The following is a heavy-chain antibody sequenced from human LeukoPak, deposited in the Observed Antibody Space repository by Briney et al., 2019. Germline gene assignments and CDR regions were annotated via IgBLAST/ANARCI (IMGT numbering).Heavy chain of an antibody. J-gene: IGHJ4*02. CDR2: ISERGGST. Sequence: PGGSLRLSCVVSGISLSNYAMTWVRQAPGKGLEWVSYISERGGSTTYADSVKGRFTISRDTSLNTLYLQINNLRAEDTAVYFCAKRGVVIRGLLVIGYHQEAYHYDFWGQGVLVTVSS. CDR1: GISLSNYA. V-gene: IGHV3-23*01. D-gene: IGHD3-10*01. CDR3: AKRGVVIRGLLVIGYHQEAYHYDF.